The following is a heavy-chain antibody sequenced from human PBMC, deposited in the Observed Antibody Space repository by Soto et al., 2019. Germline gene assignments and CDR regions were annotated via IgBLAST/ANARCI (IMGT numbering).Heavy chain of an antibody. Sequence: PSETLSLTCTVSGGSISSYYWSWIRQPPGKGLEWIGYIYYSGSTNYNPSLKSRVTISVDTSNNQFSLNLTTGTAAATAVYYCARVRVLLGFGELLPDWFAPWGQGTLVTVSS. V-gene: IGHV4-59*01. D-gene: IGHD3-10*01. CDR3: ARVRVLLGFGELLPDWFAP. CDR2: IYYSGST. J-gene: IGHJ5*02. CDR1: GGSISSYY.